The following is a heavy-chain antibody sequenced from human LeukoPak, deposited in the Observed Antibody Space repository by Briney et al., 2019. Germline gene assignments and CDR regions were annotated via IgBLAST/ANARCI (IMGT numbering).Heavy chain of an antibody. CDR3: ARAVGYYYYMDV. CDR1: GRTFSSYA. Sequence: SVKVSCKASGRTFSSYAISWVRQAPGQGLEWMGGIIPIFGTANYAQKFQGRVTITTDESTSTAYMELSSLRSEDTAVYYCARAVGYYYYMDVWGKGSTVTVSS. J-gene: IGHJ6*03. CDR2: IIPIFGTA. V-gene: IGHV1-69*05. D-gene: IGHD6-19*01.